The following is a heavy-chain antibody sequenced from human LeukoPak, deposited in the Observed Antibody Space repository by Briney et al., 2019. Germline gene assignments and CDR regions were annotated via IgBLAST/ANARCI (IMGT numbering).Heavy chain of an antibody. J-gene: IGHJ5*02. CDR2: MNPNSGNT. V-gene: IGHV1-8*01. D-gene: IGHD3-22*01. Sequence: ASVKVSCKASGYTFTSYDINWVRQATGQGLEWMGWMNPNSGNTGYAQKLQGRVTMTRNTSISTAYMELSSLRSEDTAVYYCARATYYYDSSGGNWFDPWGQGTLVTVSS. CDR1: GYTFTSYD. CDR3: ARATYYYDSSGGNWFDP.